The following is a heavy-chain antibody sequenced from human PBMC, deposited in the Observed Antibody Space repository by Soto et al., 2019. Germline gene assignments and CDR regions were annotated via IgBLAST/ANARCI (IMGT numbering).Heavy chain of an antibody. CDR1: GFSLSTSGVG. D-gene: IGHD4-17*01. CDR2: IYWDDDK. V-gene: IGHV2-5*02. J-gene: IGHJ4*02. CDR3: AHKGNHGLFDY. Sequence: QITLKESGPTLVKPTQTLTLTCTFSGFSLSTSGVGVGWIRQPPGKALEWLALIYWDDDKRYSPSLKSRLTITKDTAKNPVVLTMTSMDPVDTATYYCAHKGNHGLFDYWGQGTLVTVSS.